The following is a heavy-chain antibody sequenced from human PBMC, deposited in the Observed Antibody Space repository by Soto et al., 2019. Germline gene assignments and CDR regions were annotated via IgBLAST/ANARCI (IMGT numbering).Heavy chain of an antibody. CDR1: GFTFSSYS. CDR2: IXXSXSXX. CDR3: ARADTAMVHFDY. D-gene: IGHD5-18*01. V-gene: IGHV3-48*02. J-gene: IGHJ4*02. Sequence: GGSLRLSCAASGFTFSSYSMNWVRQAPGKGLEXGSYIXXSXSXXXYXXXXKGRFTISRDNAKNSLYLQMNSLRDEHTAVYYCARADTAMVHFDYWGQGTLLTVSS.